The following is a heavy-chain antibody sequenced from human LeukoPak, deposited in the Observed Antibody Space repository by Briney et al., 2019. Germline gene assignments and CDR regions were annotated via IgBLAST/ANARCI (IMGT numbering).Heavy chain of an antibody. V-gene: IGHV4-59*01. CDR1: GGSISSYY. J-gene: IGHJ4*02. CDR3: ARGYSSGWSDY. D-gene: IGHD6-19*01. Sequence: SETLSLTCTVSGGSISSYYWSWIRQPPGKGLEWIGYIYYSGSTNYNPSLTSRVTISVDTSKNQFSLKLSSVTAADTAVYYCARGYSSGWSDYWGQGTLVTASS. CDR2: IYYSGST.